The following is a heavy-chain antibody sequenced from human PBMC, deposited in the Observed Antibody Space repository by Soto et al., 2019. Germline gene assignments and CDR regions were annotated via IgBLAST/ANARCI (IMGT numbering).Heavy chain of an antibody. CDR3: ARLSRPNYYDTSGFFKDNWFDP. CDR1: GGTFSTYA. D-gene: IGHD3-22*01. Sequence: SVKVSCKASGGTFSTYAMTWVRQAPGQGLEWMGGIIPFLATTNYAQKFQGRVTITADESTSTAYMELSSLRSEDTAVYYCARLSRPNYYDTSGFFKDNWFDPWGQGTLVTVSS. CDR2: IIPFLATT. V-gene: IGHV1-69*13. J-gene: IGHJ5*02.